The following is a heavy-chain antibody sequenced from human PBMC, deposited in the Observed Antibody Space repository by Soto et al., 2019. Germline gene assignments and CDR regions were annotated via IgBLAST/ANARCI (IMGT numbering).Heavy chain of an antibody. CDR2: VNAGNGNT. CDR1: GYTFTSYA. J-gene: IGHJ4*02. V-gene: IGHV1-3*01. Sequence: GASVKVSCKASGYTFTSYARHWWRQAPGQRLEWMGWVNAGNGNTKYSQKFQGRVTITRDTSASTAYMELSSLRSEDTAVYYCARAGHAYYFDYWGQGTLVTVS. CDR3: ARAGHAYYFDY.